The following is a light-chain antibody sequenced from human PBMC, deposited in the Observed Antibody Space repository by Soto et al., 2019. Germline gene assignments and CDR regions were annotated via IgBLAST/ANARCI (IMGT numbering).Light chain of an antibody. V-gene: IGKV1-5*01. CDR3: KQYNSYST. CDR2: DAS. J-gene: IGKJ1*01. Sequence: DIQMTQSPSTLSASVGDRVTITCRASQSISSWLAWYQQKPGKAPKLLIYDASSLESGVQSSFSGSGSGTEFTLTIRSLQPDDFATYYCKQYNSYSTCGQGTKVDIK. CDR1: QSISSW.